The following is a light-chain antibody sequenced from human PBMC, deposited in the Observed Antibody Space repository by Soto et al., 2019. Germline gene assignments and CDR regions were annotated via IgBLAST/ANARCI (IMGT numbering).Light chain of an antibody. V-gene: IGLV2-14*01. J-gene: IGLJ2*01. Sequence: QSVLTQPASVPGSPGQSITISCTGTSSDVGGYNYVSWYQQHPGKAPKLMIYGVTYRPSGVSNRFSGSKSGNTASLTISGLQAEDEADYYCSSYTTSSTLSVVFGGGTKLTVL. CDR2: GVT. CDR3: SSYTTSSTLSVV. CDR1: SSDVGGYNY.